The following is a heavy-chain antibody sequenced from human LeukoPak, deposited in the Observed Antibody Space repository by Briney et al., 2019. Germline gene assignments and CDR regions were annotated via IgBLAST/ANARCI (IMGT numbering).Heavy chain of an antibody. D-gene: IGHD2-15*01. V-gene: IGHV1-8*01. CDR3: AILGYCSGGSCYSLLFFDY. CDR1: GYTFTSYD. CDR2: MNPNSGNT. J-gene: IGHJ4*02. Sequence: ASVKVSCKASGYTFTSYDINWVRQATGQGLEWMGWMNPNSGNTGYAQKFQGRVTMTRNTSISTAYMELSSLRSEDTAVYYCAILGYCSGGSCYSLLFFDYWGQGTLVTVSS.